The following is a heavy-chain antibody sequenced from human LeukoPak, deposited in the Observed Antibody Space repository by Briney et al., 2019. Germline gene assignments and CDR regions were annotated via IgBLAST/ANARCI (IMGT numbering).Heavy chain of an antibody. CDR1: EGSISSGGCY. Sequence: LALTCTVSEGSISSGGCYWSWMRQHPGKGLEWIGYIYYSGSTYYNPSLKSRVTISVDTSKNQFSLKLSSVTAADTAVYYYARYRDHHSDALDIWGQGTMVTVSS. CDR2: IYYSGST. J-gene: IGHJ3*02. CDR3: ARYRDHHSDALDI. V-gene: IGHV4-31*03. D-gene: IGHD4-17*01.